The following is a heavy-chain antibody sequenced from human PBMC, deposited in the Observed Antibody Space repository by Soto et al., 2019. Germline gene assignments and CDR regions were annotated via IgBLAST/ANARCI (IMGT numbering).Heavy chain of an antibody. CDR3: ARYNSYAIDY. J-gene: IGHJ4*02. CDR1: GTSISSYY. CDR2: IHYSGTT. Sequence: ETLSLTCTVSGTSISSYYWSWIRQPPGKGLEWIANIHYSGTTNYNPSLASRVTISVDTSKNQFSLKMTSVTAADRAIYFCARYNSYAIDYWGRGTLVTVSS. D-gene: IGHD2-8*01. V-gene: IGHV4-59*01.